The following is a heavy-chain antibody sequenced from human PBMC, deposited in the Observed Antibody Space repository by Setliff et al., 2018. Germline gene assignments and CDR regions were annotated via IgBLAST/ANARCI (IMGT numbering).Heavy chain of an antibody. CDR2: IKYSGST. D-gene: IGHD2-15*01. CDR3: ARQGTYCDGGGGSCFPPNY. V-gene: IGHV4-39*01. Sequence: SETLSLTCTVSGDSISSSNYYWGWIRQPPGKGLEWIAAIKYSGSTSFNPSLKSRVTISVDKSKSQFPLKLSSVTAVDTAVYYCARQGTYCDGGGGSCFPPNYWGQGTLVTVSS. CDR1: GDSISSSNYY. J-gene: IGHJ4*02.